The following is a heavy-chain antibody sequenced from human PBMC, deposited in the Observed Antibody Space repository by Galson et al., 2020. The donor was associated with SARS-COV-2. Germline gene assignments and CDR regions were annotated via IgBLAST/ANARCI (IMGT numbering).Heavy chain of an antibody. V-gene: IGHV6-1*01. CDR2: TYYRSRWNN. D-gene: IGHD3-3*02. J-gene: IGHJ4*02. CDR1: GDNVSIDRAA. Sequence: SQTLSLTCAISGDNVSIDRAAWNWIRQSPSRGLEWLGRTYYRSRWNNDYAVTMKGRLIINPDTTENQFSLQLDSMTPGDRAVYYCARDPSDRAFFDQWGQGTLVAVSS. CDR3: ARDPSDRAFFDQ.